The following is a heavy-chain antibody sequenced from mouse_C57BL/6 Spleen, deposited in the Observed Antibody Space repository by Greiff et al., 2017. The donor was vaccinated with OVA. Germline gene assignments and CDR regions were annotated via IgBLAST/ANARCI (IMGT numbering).Heavy chain of an antibody. CDR2: ISSGSSTI. Sequence: EVHLVESGGGLVKPGGSLKLSCAASGFTFSDYGMHWVRQAPEKGLEWVAYISSGSSTIYYADTGKGRFTISRDNAKNTLFLQMTSLRSEDTAMYYCARGYGSSWDYYFDYWGQGTTLTVSS. CDR1: GFTFSDYG. CDR3: ARGYGSSWDYYFDY. V-gene: IGHV5-17*01. J-gene: IGHJ2*01. D-gene: IGHD1-1*01.